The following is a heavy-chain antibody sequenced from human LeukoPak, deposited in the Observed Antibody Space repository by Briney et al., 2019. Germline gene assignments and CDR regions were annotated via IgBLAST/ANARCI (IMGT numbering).Heavy chain of an antibody. V-gene: IGHV4-39*07. J-gene: IGHJ6*03. CDR2: IYYSGST. Sequence: TASETLSLTCTVSGGSISSSSYYWGWIRQPPGKGLEWIGSIYYSGSTNYNPSLKRRVTISVDTSKNQFSLKLSSVTAADTAVYYCSRAPSYDFWSGYYPPAPPPSHQNYYYYYYMDVWGKGTTVTVSS. CDR1: GGSISSSSYY. D-gene: IGHD3-3*01. CDR3: SRAPSYDFWSGYYPPAPPPSHQNYYYYYYMDV.